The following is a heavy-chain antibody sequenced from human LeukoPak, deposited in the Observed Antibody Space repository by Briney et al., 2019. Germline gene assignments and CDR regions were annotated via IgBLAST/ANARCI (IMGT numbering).Heavy chain of an antibody. CDR3: ARRGLAARPSGFDY. CDR1: GYTFISYY. D-gene: IGHD6-6*01. V-gene: IGHV1-46*01. J-gene: IGHJ4*02. Sequence: GASVKVSCKASGYTFISYYMHWVRQAPGQGLEWMGIINPSGGSTSLAQKFQDRVTMTRDTSTSTIYMELSSLRSEDTAVYYCARRGLAARPSGFDYWGQGTLVTVSA. CDR2: INPSGGST.